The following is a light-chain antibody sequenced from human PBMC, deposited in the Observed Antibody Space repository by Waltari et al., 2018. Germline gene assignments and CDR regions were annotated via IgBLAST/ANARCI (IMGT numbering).Light chain of an antibody. CDR2: GAS. Sequence: EIVMTQSPAPPSVSPGEGATLPCRASQSVSSNLAWYQHKPGQAPRLLIYGASTRATGIPARFSGSGSGTEFTLTISSLQSEDFAFYYCQQYNNWPPEDTFGQGTKLEIK. CDR3: QQYNNWPPEDT. J-gene: IGKJ2*01. V-gene: IGKV3-15*01. CDR1: QSVSSN.